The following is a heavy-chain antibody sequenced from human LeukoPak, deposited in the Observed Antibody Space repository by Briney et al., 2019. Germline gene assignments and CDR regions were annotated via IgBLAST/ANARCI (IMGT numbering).Heavy chain of an antibody. CDR2: INHSGST. D-gene: IGHD2-2*01. CDR1: GGSFSGYY. V-gene: IGHV4-34*01. CDR3: ARGVVVVPAALYFDY. Sequence: SETLSLTCAVYGGSFSGYYWSWIRQPPGKGLEWIGEINHSGSTNYNPSLKSRVTISVDTSKNQFSLKLSSVTAADTAVYYCARGVVVVPAALYFDYWGQGTLVTGSS. J-gene: IGHJ4*02.